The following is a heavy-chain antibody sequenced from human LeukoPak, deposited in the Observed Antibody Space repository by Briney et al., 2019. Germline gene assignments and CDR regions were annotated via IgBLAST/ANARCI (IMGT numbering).Heavy chain of an antibody. J-gene: IGHJ3*02. CDR2: IYYSGST. CDR3: ARSIAVAGIDAFDI. CDR1: GGSISSSSYY. V-gene: IGHV4-39*07. D-gene: IGHD6-19*01. Sequence: PSETPSLTCTVSGGSISSSSYYWGWIRQPPGKGLEWIGSIYYSGSTYYNPSLKSRVTISVDTSKNQFSLKLSSVTAADTAVYYCARSIAVAGIDAFDIWGQGTMVTVSS.